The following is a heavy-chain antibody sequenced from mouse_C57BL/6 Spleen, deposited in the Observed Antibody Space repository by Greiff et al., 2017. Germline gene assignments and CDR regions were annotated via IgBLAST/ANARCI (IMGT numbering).Heavy chain of an antibody. D-gene: IGHD2-13*01. V-gene: IGHV1-52*01. J-gene: IGHJ2*01. Sequence: VQLQQSGAELVRPGSSVKLSCKASGYTFTSYWMHWVKQRPIQGLEWIGNIDPSDSETHYNQKFKDKATLTVDKSSSTAYMQLSSLTSEDSAVYYCARRYSDYLYFFDYWGQGTTLTVSS. CDR1: GYTFTSYW. CDR3: ARRYSDYLYFFDY. CDR2: IDPSDSET.